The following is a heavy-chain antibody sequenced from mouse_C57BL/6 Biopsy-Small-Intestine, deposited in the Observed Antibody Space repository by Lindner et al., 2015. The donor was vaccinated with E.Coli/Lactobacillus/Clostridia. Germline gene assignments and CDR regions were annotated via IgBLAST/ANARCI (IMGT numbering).Heavy chain of an antibody. CDR3: ARRGLSYYAMDY. CDR2: ISSGGSYT. V-gene: IGHV5-6*01. D-gene: IGHD1-1*01. CDR1: GFTFSSYG. J-gene: IGHJ4*01. Sequence: VQLQESGGDLVKPGGSLKLSCAASGFTFSSYGMSWVRQTPDKRLEWVATISSGGSYTYYPDSVKGRFTISRDNAKNTLYLQMSSLKSEDTAMYYCARRGLSYYAMDYWGQGTSVTVSS.